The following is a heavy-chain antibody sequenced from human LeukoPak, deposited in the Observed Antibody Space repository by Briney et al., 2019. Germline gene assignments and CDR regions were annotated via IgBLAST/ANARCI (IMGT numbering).Heavy chain of an antibody. CDR3: ARHAPATVVTYFDY. D-gene: IGHD4-23*01. J-gene: IGHJ4*02. CDR1: GGSISSSSYY. Sequence: PSETLSLTFTVSGGSISSSSYYWGWIRQPPGKGLEWIGSIYYSGSTYYNPSLKSRVTISVDTSKNQFSLKLSSVTAADTAVYYCARHAPATVVTYFDYWGQGTLVTVSS. CDR2: IYYSGST. V-gene: IGHV4-39*01.